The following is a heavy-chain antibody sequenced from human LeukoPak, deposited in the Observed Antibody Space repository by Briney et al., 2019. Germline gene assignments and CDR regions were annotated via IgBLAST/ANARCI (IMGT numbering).Heavy chain of an antibody. D-gene: IGHD4-23*01. V-gene: IGHV4-61*08. Sequence: SETLSLTCTVSGGSISSGDYYWNWTRQPPGKGLEWIGHIYNGGRTNYNPSLKSRVTISVDTSKNQFSLKLSSVTAADTAVYYCAKVRSTVVTPVEAIDYWGQGTLVTVSS. CDR2: IYNGGRT. CDR1: GGSISSGDYY. CDR3: AKVRSTVVTPVEAIDY. J-gene: IGHJ4*02.